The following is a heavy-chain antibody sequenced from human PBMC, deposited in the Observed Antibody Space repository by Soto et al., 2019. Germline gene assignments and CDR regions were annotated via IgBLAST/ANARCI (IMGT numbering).Heavy chain of an antibody. CDR1: GGSISSGGYY. V-gene: IGHV4-61*08. CDR2: IYYSGST. J-gene: IGHJ4*02. CDR3: AREGGVGATFAY. Sequence: SETLSLTCTVSGGSISSGGYYWSWIRQHPGKGLEWIGYIYYSGSTNYNPSLKSRVTISVDTSKNQFSLKLSSVTAADTAVYYCAREGGVGATFAYWGQGTLVTVSS. D-gene: IGHD1-26*01.